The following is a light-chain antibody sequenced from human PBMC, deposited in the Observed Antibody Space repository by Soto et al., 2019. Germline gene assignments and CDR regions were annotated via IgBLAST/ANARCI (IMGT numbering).Light chain of an antibody. CDR3: AAWDDSLNGHV. CDR2: TNY. Sequence: QSALTQPPSASGTPWQRVTISCSGSSSNIGTNPVNWYQQLPGTAPKLLIYTNYQRPSGVPDRFSGSKSGTSASLAISGLQSEDEADYYCAAWDDSLNGHVFGTGTKVTVL. V-gene: IGLV1-44*01. CDR1: SSNIGTNP. J-gene: IGLJ1*01.